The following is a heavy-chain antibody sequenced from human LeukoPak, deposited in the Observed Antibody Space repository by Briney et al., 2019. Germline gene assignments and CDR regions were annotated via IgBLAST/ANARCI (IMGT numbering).Heavy chain of an antibody. V-gene: IGHV4-4*07. CDR3: ERHNGFDRGYYYYMDV. J-gene: IGHJ6*03. CDR2: VYTSGIT. Sequence: SETLSLTCTVSGGFIYSYYWSWIRQPAGKGLEWIGRVYTSGITNYNPSLKSRITMSVDTSKNQFSLKLTSVTAADTAVYYSERHNGFDRGYYYYMDVWGKGTTVTVSS. D-gene: IGHD3-9*01. CDR1: GGFIYSYY.